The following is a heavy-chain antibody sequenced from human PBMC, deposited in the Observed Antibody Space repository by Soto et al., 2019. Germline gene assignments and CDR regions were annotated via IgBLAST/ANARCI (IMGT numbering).Heavy chain of an antibody. D-gene: IGHD3-22*01. CDR2: IGGSGRTT. Sequence: LRLSCAASAFTFNNYAMSWVRQAPGKGLEWVSGIGGSGRTTYYADSVKGRFTISRDNSNNTLFLQMNSLRAEDTAVYYCAKSRYSDSSGDFYDYWGQGTLVTVS. J-gene: IGHJ4*02. CDR1: AFTFNNYA. V-gene: IGHV3-23*01. CDR3: AKSRYSDSSGDFYDY.